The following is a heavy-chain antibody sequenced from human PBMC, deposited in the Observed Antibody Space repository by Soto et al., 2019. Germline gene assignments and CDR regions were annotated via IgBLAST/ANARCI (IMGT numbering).Heavy chain of an antibody. V-gene: IGHV3-7*01. CDR3: ARDPYYDFWSGYFS. CDR2: IKQDGSEK. CDR1: GFTFSSYW. J-gene: IGHJ5*02. D-gene: IGHD3-3*01. Sequence: LRLSFAASGFTFSSYWMSWVRQAPGKGLEWVANIKQDGSEKYYVDSVKGRFTISRDNAKNSLYLQMNSLRAEDTAVYYCARDPYYDFWSGYFSWGQGTLVTVSS.